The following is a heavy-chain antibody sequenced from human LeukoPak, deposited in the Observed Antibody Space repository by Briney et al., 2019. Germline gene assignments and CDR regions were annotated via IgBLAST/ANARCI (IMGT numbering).Heavy chain of an antibody. D-gene: IGHD3-16*01. Sequence: PGGSLRLSCAASGFTFTTYWMHWVRQAPGKGLVWVSRINGDGSRSNYADSVKGRFTISRDTARNTLYLQMNSLVAEDTALYYCARTSPTSHFDFWGQGTLVTVSS. J-gene: IGHJ4*02. CDR3: ARTSPTSHFDF. V-gene: IGHV3-74*01. CDR2: INGDGSRS. CDR1: GFTFTTYW.